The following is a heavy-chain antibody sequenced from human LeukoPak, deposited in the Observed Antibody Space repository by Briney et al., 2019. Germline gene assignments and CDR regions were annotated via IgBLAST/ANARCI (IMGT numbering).Heavy chain of an antibody. CDR1: GDPISNYY. CDR3: ARGRDSYYDSSGYYGFDY. D-gene: IGHD3-22*01. J-gene: IGHJ4*02. V-gene: IGHV4-59*01. CDR2: IYYSGST. Sequence: SETLSLTCTVSGDPISNYYWSWIRQPPGKGLEWIGYIYYSGSTNYNPSLKSRVTISVDTSKNQFSLKLSSVTAADTAVYYCARGRDSYYDSSGYYGFDYWGQGTLVTVSS.